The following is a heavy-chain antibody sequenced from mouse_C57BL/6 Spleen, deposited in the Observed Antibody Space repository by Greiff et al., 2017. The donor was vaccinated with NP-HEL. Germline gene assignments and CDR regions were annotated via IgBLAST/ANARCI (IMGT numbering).Heavy chain of an antibody. CDR3: ARRGVYYGSSLYYYAMDY. Sequence: EVHLVESGPELVKPGASVKIPCKASGYTFADYNMDWVKQSHGKSLEWIGDINPNNGGTIYNQKFKGKATLTVDKSSSTAYMELRSLTSEDTAVYYCARRGVYYGSSLYYYAMDYWGQGTSVTVSS. CDR1: GYTFADYN. D-gene: IGHD1-1*01. CDR2: INPNNGGT. J-gene: IGHJ4*01. V-gene: IGHV1-18*01.